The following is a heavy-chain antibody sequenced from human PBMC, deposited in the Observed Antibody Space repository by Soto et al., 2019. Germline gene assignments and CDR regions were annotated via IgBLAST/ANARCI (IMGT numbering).Heavy chain of an antibody. D-gene: IGHD6-6*01. CDR3: ARRGYSSSSGVYYYYGMDV. V-gene: IGHV1-69*13. CDR2: IIPIFGTA. CDR1: GGTFSSHA. Sequence: SVKVSCKASGGTFSSHAISWVRQAPGQGLEWMGGIIPIFGTANYAQKFQGRVTITADESTSTAYMELSSLRSEDTAVYYCARRGYSSSSGVYYYYGMDVWGQGTTVTVSS. J-gene: IGHJ6*02.